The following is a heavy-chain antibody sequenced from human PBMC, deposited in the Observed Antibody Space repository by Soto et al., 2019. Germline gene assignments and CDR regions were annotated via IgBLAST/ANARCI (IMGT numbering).Heavy chain of an antibody. V-gene: IGHV3-23*01. CDR1: GLTFSSYA. CDR3: AKVSSSWYAGFFDL. D-gene: IGHD6-13*01. J-gene: IGHJ4*02. CDR2: ISGSGGST. Sequence: GGSLRLSCAASGLTFSSYAMSWVRQAPGKGLEWVSAISGSGGSTYYADSVKGRFTISRDNSMNTLYLQMNTLRAEDTAIYYCAKVSSSWYAGFFDLWGQGTLVTVSS.